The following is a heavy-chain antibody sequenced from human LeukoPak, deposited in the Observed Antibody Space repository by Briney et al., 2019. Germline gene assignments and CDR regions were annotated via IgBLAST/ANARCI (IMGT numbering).Heavy chain of an antibody. CDR2: IKQDGSEE. V-gene: IGHV3-7*01. D-gene: IGHD3-10*01. J-gene: IGHJ4*02. CDR1: GFTFSSYW. CDR3: AKQARRAYYYGSGSYAGSHYFDY. Sequence: GGALRLSCAASGFTFSSYWMTWVRQTPGKGLEWVANIKQDGSEEYYVDSVKGRFIISRDNSKNTLYLQMNSLRTEDAALYYCAKQARRAYYYGSGSYAGSHYFDYWGQGTLVTVSS.